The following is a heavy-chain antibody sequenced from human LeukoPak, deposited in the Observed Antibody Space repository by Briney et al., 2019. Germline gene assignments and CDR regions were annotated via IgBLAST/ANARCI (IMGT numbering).Heavy chain of an antibody. CDR2: FDPEDGET. D-gene: IGHD5-12*01. V-gene: IGHV1-24*01. Sequence: ASVTDSCKVSGYTLTELSMHWVRQAPGKGLEWMGGFDPEDGETIYAQKFQGRVTMPEDTSTDTAYMELSSLRSEDTAVYYCATEATSNDAFDIWGQGTMVTVSA. J-gene: IGHJ3*02. CDR3: ATEATSNDAFDI. CDR1: GYTLTELS.